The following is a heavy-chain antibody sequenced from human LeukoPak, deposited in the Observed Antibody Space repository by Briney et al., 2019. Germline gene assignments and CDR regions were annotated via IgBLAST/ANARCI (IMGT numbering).Heavy chain of an antibody. CDR2: IKSKTDGETT. CDR1: GFTFSSYA. Sequence: GGSLRLSCAASGFTFSSYAMSWVRQAPGKGLEWVGRIKSKTDGETTDYAAPVKGRFTISRDDSKNTLYLQMNSLKTEDTAVYYCTIHGSGHPYYFDYWGQGTLVTVSS. CDR3: TIHGSGHPYYFDY. D-gene: IGHD3-10*01. J-gene: IGHJ4*02. V-gene: IGHV3-15*01.